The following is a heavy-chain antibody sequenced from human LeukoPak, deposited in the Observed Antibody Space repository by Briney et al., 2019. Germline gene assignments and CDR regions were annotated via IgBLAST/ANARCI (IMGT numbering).Heavy chain of an antibody. CDR3: AKDGGSHYYFDY. J-gene: IGHJ4*02. D-gene: IGHD3-16*01. CDR1: GFTFSSYG. V-gene: IGHV3-30*02. Sequence: GGSLRLSCAASGFTFSSYGMHWVRQAPGKGLEWVAFIRYDGSNKYYADSVKGRFTISRDNSKNTLYLQMNSLRAEDTAVYYCAKDGGSHYYFDYWGQVTLVTVSS. CDR2: IRYDGSNK.